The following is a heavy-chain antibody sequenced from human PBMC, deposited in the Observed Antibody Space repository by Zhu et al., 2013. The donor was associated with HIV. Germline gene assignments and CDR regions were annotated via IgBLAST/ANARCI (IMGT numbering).Heavy chain of an antibody. J-gene: IGHJ4*02. Sequence: QVQLVESGGGVVQPGRSLRLSCAASGFTFSSYGMHWVRQAPGKGLEWVAVISYDGSNKYYADSVKGRFTISRDNSKNTLYLQMNSLRAEDTAVYYCAADSSGYSQLLDYWGQGTLVTVSS. CDR1: GFTFSSYG. CDR2: ISYDGSNK. CDR3: AADSSGYSQLLDY. D-gene: IGHD3-22*01. V-gene: IGHV3-30*03.